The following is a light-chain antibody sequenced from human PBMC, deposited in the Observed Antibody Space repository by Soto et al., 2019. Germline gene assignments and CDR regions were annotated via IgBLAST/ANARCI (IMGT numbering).Light chain of an antibody. CDR2: EVS. CDR3: SSYTSSSTYV. V-gene: IGLV2-14*01. CDR1: SSDVGDYNY. J-gene: IGLJ1*01. Sequence: QSVLTQPASVSGAPGQSITISCTGTSSDVGDYNYVSWYQQVLGKAPKVMIYEVSKRPSGVSNRFSGSKSGITASLTISGLQAEDEAEYYCSSYTSSSTYVFGTGTKVTVL.